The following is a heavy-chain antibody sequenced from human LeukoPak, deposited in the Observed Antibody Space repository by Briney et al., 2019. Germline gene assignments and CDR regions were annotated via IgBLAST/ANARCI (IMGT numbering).Heavy chain of an antibody. J-gene: IGHJ4*02. CDR3: AKQQLVRCFDY. D-gene: IGHD6-13*01. CDR1: GGSITSSSYY. V-gene: IGHV4-39*01. CDR2: IFYSGST. Sequence: PSQTLSLTCTVSGGSITSSSYYWGWIRQPPGKGLEWTGSIFYSGSTYYNPSLKSRVTISVDTSKTQFSLKLISVTAADTAVYYCAKQQLVRCFDYWGQGTLVTVSS.